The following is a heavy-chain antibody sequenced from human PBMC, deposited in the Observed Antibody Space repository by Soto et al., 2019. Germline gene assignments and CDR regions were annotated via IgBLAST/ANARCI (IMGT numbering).Heavy chain of an antibody. D-gene: IGHD1-26*01. V-gene: IGHV3-30*18. CDR2: ISYDGSNK. J-gene: IGHJ6*02. Sequence: GGSLRLSCAASGFTFSSYGMHWVRQAPGKGLEWVAVISYDGSNKYYADSVKGRFTISRDNSKNTLYLQMNSLRVEDTAVYYCAKDLGPSGNYGMDVWGQGTTVTVSS. CDR1: GFTFSSYG. CDR3: AKDLGPSGNYGMDV.